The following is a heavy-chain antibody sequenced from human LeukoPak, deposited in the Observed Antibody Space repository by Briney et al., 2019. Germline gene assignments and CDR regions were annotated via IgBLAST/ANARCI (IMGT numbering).Heavy chain of an antibody. CDR3: ASFTIFGVVDVAFDI. Sequence: SETLSLTCAVYGGSFSGYYWSWIRQPPGKGLEWIGEINHSGSTNYNPSLKSRVTISVDTSKNQFSLKLSSVTAADTAVYYCASFTIFGVVDVAFDIWGQGTMVTVSS. D-gene: IGHD3-3*01. CDR2: INHSGST. V-gene: IGHV4-34*01. J-gene: IGHJ3*02. CDR1: GGSFSGYY.